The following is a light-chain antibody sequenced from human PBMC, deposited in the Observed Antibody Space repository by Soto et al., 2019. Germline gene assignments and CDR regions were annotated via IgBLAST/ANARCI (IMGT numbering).Light chain of an antibody. CDR1: QSVGSNY. CDR3: QQYGSSPLS. Sequence: EIVLTQSPGTLSLSPGERATLSCRASQSVGSNYLAWYQQRPGQAPRLLIYGASTRATGIPARFSGSGSGTDFTLTIRRLEPEDFAVYYCQQYGSSPLSFGGGTKVDIK. J-gene: IGKJ4*01. CDR2: GAS. V-gene: IGKV3-20*01.